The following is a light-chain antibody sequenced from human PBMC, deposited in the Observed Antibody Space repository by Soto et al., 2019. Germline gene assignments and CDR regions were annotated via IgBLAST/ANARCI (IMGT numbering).Light chain of an antibody. Sequence: DIQMTQSPSTLSVSVGDRVTITCRASQTISSWLAWYQQKPGKAPKLLIYKASTLKSGVPSRFSGSGSGAVFTLTISSLQPEDFAPYYCLQDHSYPWTFGQGTKVDIK. CDR3: LQDHSYPWT. CDR2: KAS. J-gene: IGKJ1*01. CDR1: QTISSW. V-gene: IGKV1-5*03.